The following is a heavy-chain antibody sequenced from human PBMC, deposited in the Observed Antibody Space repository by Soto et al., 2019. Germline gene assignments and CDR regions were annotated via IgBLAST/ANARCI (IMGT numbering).Heavy chain of an antibody. CDR3: ARGSYDYMDV. CDR1: GGSISSGGYH. CDR2: ISYSGGT. V-gene: IGHV4-31*03. Sequence: QVQLQESGPGLVKPSETLSLTCTVSGGSISSGGYHWSWIRHHPGEGLEWIGYISYSGGTYHNPSLRGRVTLSVDTYKTQFSLKLSSVTAADTAVYYCARGSYDYMDVCGKGTTVTVSS. J-gene: IGHJ6*03.